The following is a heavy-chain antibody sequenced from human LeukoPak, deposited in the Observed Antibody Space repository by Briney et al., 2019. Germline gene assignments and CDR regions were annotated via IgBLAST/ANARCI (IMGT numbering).Heavy chain of an antibody. J-gene: IGHJ6*03. D-gene: IGHD3-9*01. CDR3: ARGTDYDILTGSGTYYYYMDV. CDR2: IIPIFGTA. V-gene: IGHV1-69*01. CDR1: GGTFSSYA. Sequence: SVKVSCKASGGTFSSYAISWVRQVPGQGLEWMGGIIPIFGTANYAQKFQGRVTITADESTSAAYMELSSLRSEDTAVYYCARGTDYDILTGSGTYYYYMDVWGKGTTVTISS.